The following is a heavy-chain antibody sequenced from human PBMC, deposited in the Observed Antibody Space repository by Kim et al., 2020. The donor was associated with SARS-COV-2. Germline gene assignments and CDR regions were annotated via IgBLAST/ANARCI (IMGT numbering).Heavy chain of an antibody. J-gene: IGHJ6*02. CDR3: ARIAVAAYPEYYYYGMDV. CDR2: IYYSGST. V-gene: IGHV4-59*08. Sequence: SETLSLTCTVSGGSISSYYWSWIRQPPGKGLEWIGYIYYSGSTNYNPSLKSRVTISVDTSKNQFSLKLSSVTAADTAVYYCARIAVAAYPEYYYYGMDVWGQGTMVTVSS. D-gene: IGHD6-19*01. CDR1: GGSISSYY.